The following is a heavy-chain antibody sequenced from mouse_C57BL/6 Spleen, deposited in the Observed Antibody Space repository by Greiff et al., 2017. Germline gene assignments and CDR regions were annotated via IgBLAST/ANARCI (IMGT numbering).Heavy chain of an antibody. CDR2: IHPNSGST. CDR1: GYTFTSYW. V-gene: IGHV1-64*01. J-gene: IGHJ2*01. D-gene: IGHD1-1*01. Sequence: QVQLQQPGAELVKPGASVKLSCKASGYTFTSYWMHWVKQRPGQGLEWIGMIHPNSGSTNYNEKFKSKATLTVDKSSSTAYMQLSSLTSEDSAVYYCASFYYYGRGGDYWGQGTTRTVSS. CDR3: ASFYYYGRGGDY.